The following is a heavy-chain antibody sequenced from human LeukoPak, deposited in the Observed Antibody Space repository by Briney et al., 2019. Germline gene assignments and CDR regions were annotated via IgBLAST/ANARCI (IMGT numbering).Heavy chain of an antibody. D-gene: IGHD1-14*01. J-gene: IGHJ6*03. CDR3: AKGGAGRSYLYNHYLDV. Sequence: GGSLRLSCAASGFTFSSYAMSWVRQAPGKGLEWVSAISGSGGSTYYADSVKGRFTISRDNSKNTLYLQINSLRAEDTAVYYRAKGGAGRSYLYNHYLDVWGKGTTVTVSS. V-gene: IGHV3-23*01. CDR1: GFTFSSYA. CDR2: ISGSGGST.